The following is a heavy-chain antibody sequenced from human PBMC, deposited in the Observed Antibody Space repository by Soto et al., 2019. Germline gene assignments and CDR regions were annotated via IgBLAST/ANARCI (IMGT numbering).Heavy chain of an antibody. D-gene: IGHD4-17*01. V-gene: IGHV3-23*01. CDR3: AKDPSYGDYVSNGMDV. Sequence: GSLRLSCAASGFTFSSYAMSWVRQAPGKGLEWGSAISGSGGSTYYADSVKGRFTISRDNSKNTLYLQMNSLRAEDTAVYYCAKDPSYGDYVSNGMDVWGQGTTVTVSS. CDR1: GFTFSSYA. CDR2: ISGSGGST. J-gene: IGHJ6*02.